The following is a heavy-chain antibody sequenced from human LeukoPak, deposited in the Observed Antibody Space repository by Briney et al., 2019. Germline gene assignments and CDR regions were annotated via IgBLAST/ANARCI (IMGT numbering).Heavy chain of an antibody. J-gene: IGHJ4*02. Sequence: PSETLSLTCAVYGGSFSGYYWSWIRQPPGKGLEWIGEINHSGSTNYNPSLKSRVTISVDTSKNQFSLKLSSVIAADTAVYYCARGQIIDYWGQGTLVTVSS. D-gene: IGHD5-24*01. CDR2: INHSGST. CDR3: ARGQIIDY. CDR1: GGSFSGYY. V-gene: IGHV4-34*01.